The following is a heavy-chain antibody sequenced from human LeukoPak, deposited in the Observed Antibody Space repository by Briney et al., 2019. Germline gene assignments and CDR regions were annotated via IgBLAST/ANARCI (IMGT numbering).Heavy chain of an antibody. CDR1: GGSFSGYY. J-gene: IGHJ6*03. Sequence: SETLSLTCAVYGGSFSGYYWSWIRQPPGKGLEWIGEINHSGSTHYNPSLKSRVTISVDTSKSQFSLKLSSVTAADTAVYYCASTLYCSGGSCYRNYYYYYMDVWGKGTTVTVSS. V-gene: IGHV4-34*01. CDR2: INHSGST. CDR3: ASTLYCSGGSCYRNYYYYYMDV. D-gene: IGHD2-15*01.